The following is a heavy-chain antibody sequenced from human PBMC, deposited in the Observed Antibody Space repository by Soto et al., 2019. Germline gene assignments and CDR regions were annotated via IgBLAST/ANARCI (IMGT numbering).Heavy chain of an antibody. V-gene: IGHV4-38-2*02. J-gene: IGHJ3*02. Sequence: SETLSLTCTVSGYSISSGYYWGWIRQPPGKGLEWIGSIYHSGSTYYNPSLKSRVTISVDTSKNHFSLKLSSVTAADTAVYYCARDRTKRDAFDIWGQGTMVTVSS. CDR2: IYHSGST. CDR3: ARDRTKRDAFDI. CDR1: GYSISSGYY.